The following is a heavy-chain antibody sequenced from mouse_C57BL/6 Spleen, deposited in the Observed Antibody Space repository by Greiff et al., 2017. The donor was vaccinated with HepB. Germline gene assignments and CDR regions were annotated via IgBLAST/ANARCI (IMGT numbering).Heavy chain of an antibody. V-gene: IGHV1-26*01. CDR1: GYTFTDYY. J-gene: IGHJ2*01. Sequence: VQLQQSGPELVKPGASVKISCKASGYTFTDYYMNWVKQSHGKSLEWIGDINPNNGGTSYNQKFKGKATLTVDKSSSTAYMELRSLTSEDSAVYYCARWVGFDYWGQGTTLTVSS. D-gene: IGHD1-1*02. CDR2: INPNNGGT. CDR3: ARWVGFDY.